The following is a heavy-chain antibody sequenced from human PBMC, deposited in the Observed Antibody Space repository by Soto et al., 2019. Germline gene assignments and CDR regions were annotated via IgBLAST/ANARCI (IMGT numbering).Heavy chain of an antibody. CDR2: ISAYNGNT. D-gene: IGHD3-3*01. CDR1: GYTFTNYG. CDR3: ARDKRLRFLEWLLTRGMDV. Sequence: ASVKVSCKASGYTFTNYGISWVRQAPGQGLEWMGWISAYNGNTNYAQKLQGRVTMTTDTSTSTAYMELRSLRSDDTAVYYCARDKRLRFLEWLLTRGMDVWGQGTTVTVSS. V-gene: IGHV1-18*01. J-gene: IGHJ6*02.